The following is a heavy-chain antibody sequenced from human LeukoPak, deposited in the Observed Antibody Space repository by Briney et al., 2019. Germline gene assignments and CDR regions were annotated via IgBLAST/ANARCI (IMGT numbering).Heavy chain of an antibody. D-gene: IGHD4-23*01. CDR1: GGSISSGGYY. Sequence: SETLSLTCTVSGGSISSGGYYWSWIRQPPGKGLEWIGYIYHSGSTYYNPSLKSRVTISVDRSKSQFSLKLSSVTAADTAVYYCAREGEYDYGGTPDDYWGQGTLVTVSS. J-gene: IGHJ4*02. CDR2: IYHSGST. V-gene: IGHV4-30-2*01. CDR3: AREGEYDYGGTPDDY.